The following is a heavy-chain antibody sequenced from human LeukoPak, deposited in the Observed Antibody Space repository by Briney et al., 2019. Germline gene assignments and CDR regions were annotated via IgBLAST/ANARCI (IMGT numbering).Heavy chain of an antibody. CDR3: AKDRLYSSSWYRYFQH. Sequence: GGSLRLSCAASGFTFSSYAMSWVRQAPGKGPEWVSAISGSGGSTYYADSVKGRFTISRDNSKNTLYLQMNSLRAEDTAVYYCAKDRLYSSSWYRYFQHWGQGTLVTVSS. D-gene: IGHD6-13*01. CDR2: ISGSGGST. V-gene: IGHV3-23*01. J-gene: IGHJ1*01. CDR1: GFTFSSYA.